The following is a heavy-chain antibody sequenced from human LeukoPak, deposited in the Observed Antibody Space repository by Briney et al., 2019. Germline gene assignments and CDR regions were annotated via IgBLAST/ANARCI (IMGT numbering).Heavy chain of an antibody. CDR2: IYYSGST. CDR1: GGSISSSSYY. Sequence: PSETLSLTCTVSGGSISSSSYYWGWIRQPPGKGLEWIGSIYYSGSTYYNPSLTSRVTISVDTSKNQFSLKLRSLTAADTAVYFCAIKRRDAQKGDVFDIWGPGTMVTVSS. D-gene: IGHD5-24*01. CDR3: AIKRRDAQKGDVFDI. J-gene: IGHJ3*02. V-gene: IGHV4-39*07.